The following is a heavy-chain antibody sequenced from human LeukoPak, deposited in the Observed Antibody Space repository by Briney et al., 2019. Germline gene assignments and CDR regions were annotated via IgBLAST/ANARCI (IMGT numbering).Heavy chain of an antibody. D-gene: IGHD2-15*01. Sequence: PSETLSLTCTVSGDSISSYYWSWIRRPPGKGLEWIGYVYYSGSTNYNPSLKSRVTISVDTSKNQFSLKLSSVTAADTAVYYCAGGGNCSGGSCYSDRGWFDPWGQGTLVTVSS. V-gene: IGHV4-59*01. CDR2: VYYSGST. CDR1: GDSISSYY. J-gene: IGHJ5*02. CDR3: AGGGNCSGGSCYSDRGWFDP.